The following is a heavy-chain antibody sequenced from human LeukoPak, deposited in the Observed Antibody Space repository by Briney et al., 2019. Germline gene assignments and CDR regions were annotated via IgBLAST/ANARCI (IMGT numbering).Heavy chain of an antibody. Sequence: GGSLRLSCAASGFTFSNAWMSWVRQAPGKGLEWVGRIKSKTDGGTTDYAAPVKGRFTISRDDSKNTLYLQMNSLKTEDTAVYYCTTDGVPAAPYAPDAFDIWGQGTMVTVSS. V-gene: IGHV3-15*01. CDR2: IKSKTDGGTT. J-gene: IGHJ3*02. D-gene: IGHD2-2*01. CDR3: TTDGVPAAPYAPDAFDI. CDR1: GFTFSNAW.